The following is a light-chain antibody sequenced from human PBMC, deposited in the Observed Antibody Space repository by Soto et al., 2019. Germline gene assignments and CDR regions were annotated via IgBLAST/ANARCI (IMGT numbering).Light chain of an antibody. CDR1: QGVSSAY. Sequence: EIVLTQSPGTLSLSPGERATLSCRASQGVSSAYLAWDQQKPGQAPRLLIYGASNRATGIPDRFSGSGSGTDFTLTISRLEPEDFAMYYCQQHGYSSWTGGRGTQVEIK. CDR2: GAS. CDR3: QQHGYSSWT. V-gene: IGKV3-20*01. J-gene: IGKJ1*01.